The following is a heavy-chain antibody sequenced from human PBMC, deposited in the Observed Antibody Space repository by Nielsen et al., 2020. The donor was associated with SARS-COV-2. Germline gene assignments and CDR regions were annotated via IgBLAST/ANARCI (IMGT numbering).Heavy chain of an antibody. CDR2: IYYSGST. V-gene: IGHV4-39*01. CDR3: ARATYDFWSGYSYYYYYGMDV. Sequence: SETLSLTCTVSGGSISSSSYYWGWIRQPPGKGLEWIGSIYYSGSTYYNPSLKSRVTISVDTSKNQFSLKLSSVTAADTAVYYCARATYDFWSGYSYYYYYGMDVWGQGTTVTVSS. J-gene: IGHJ6*02. CDR1: GGSISSSSYY. D-gene: IGHD3-3*01.